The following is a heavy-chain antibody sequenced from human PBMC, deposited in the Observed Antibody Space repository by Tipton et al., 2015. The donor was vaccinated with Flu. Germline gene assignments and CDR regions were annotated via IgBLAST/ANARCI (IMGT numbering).Heavy chain of an antibody. CDR3: ARYCGPSNCYRGIDY. Sequence: AVSGFTFSTYAMTWIRQAPGKRPEWVSTISRTGGSTYYTDSVKGQFTISRDNSKNTLFLQMNSLRVEDTAVYYCARYCGPSNCYRGIDYWGRGALVTVSS. V-gene: IGHV3-23*01. J-gene: IGHJ4*02. CDR2: ISRTGGST. D-gene: IGHD2-21*01. CDR1: GFTFSTYA.